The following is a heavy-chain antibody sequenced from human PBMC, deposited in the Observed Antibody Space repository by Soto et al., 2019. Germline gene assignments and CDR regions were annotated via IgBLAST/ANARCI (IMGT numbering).Heavy chain of an antibody. CDR2: INSDGAIT. V-gene: IGHV3-74*01. CDR3: AKDCCNDTLTGPDY. Sequence: PGGSLRLSCAASGFPFSSYWMFWVRQAPSTGLMWVSRINSDGAITDYADSVKGRFTISRDNSKNTLYLQMNSLRAEDTALYYCAKDCCNDTLTGPDYWGQGTLVTVSS. J-gene: IGHJ4*02. D-gene: IGHD3-9*01. CDR1: GFPFSSYW.